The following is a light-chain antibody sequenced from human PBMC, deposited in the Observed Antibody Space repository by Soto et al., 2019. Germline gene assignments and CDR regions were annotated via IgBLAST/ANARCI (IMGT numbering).Light chain of an antibody. CDR3: QPLDSSPIP. J-gene: IGKJ3*01. CDR1: QGIANF. CDR2: GAS. V-gene: IGKV1-9*01. Sequence: IPLTQSPSSLSASVGDRVTISCRASQGIANFLAWYQQKPGKAPKLLIYGASTLQSGVPSRFSGSGSGTDFTLTISSLQPGDFAIYYCQPLDSSPIPFGPGTKVDIK.